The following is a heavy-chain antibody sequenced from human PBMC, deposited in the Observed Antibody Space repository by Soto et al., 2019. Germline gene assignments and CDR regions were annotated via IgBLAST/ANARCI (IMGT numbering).Heavy chain of an antibody. CDR2: IITIFGTT. V-gene: IGHV1-69*06. CDR1: GGTFSSDA. CDR3: AKDITHYDILTGYYIWYFDL. D-gene: IGHD3-9*01. Sequence: SVKVSCKASGGTFSSDAISWVRQAPGQGLEWMGGIITIFGTTNYAQKFQGRVTITADKSTSTAYMELSGLSSEDTAVYYCAKDITHYDILTGYYIWYFDLWGRGTLVTVPQ. J-gene: IGHJ2*01.